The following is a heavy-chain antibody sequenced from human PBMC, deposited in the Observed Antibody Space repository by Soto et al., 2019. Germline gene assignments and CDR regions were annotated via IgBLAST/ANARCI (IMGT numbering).Heavy chain of an antibody. J-gene: IGHJ3*02. CDR3: ARDEGHRNSWVAFDI. V-gene: IGHV3-53*01. CDR2: IFSDGST. D-gene: IGHD3-16*01. Sequence: GGSLRLSCAASGITVATNYMSWVRQAPGKGLEWVSAIFSDGSTQYADPVKGRFTISRDNSKNIVYLQMNSLRAEDTAVYYCARDEGHRNSWVAFDIWGQGTMVTVSS. CDR1: GITVATNY.